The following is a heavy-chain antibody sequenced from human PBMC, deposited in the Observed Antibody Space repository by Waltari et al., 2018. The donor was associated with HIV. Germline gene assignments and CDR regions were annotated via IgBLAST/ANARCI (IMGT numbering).Heavy chain of an antibody. CDR3: AKGPYYYDSSGSGAFDI. CDR2: IIPILGIA. J-gene: IGHJ3*02. V-gene: IGHV1-69*02. D-gene: IGHD3-22*01. CDR1: GGTFSSYT. Sequence: QVQLVQSGAEVKKPGSSVKVSCKASGGTFSSYTISWVRQAPGQGLEWMGRIIPILGIAKYAQKFQGRVTITADKSTSTAYMELSSLRSEDTAVYYCAKGPYYYDSSGSGAFDIWGQGTMVTVSS.